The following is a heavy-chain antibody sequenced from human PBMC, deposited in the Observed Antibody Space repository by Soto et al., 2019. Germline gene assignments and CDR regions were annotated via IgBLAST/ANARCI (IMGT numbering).Heavy chain of an antibody. CDR3: SRDYDFWSGYREGMFDY. D-gene: IGHD3-3*01. Sequence: GGSLRLSCAASGFTFSSYWMSWVRQAPGKGLEWVANIKQDGSEKYYVDSVKGRFTISRDNAKNSLYLQMNSLRAEDTAVYYCSRDYDFWSGYREGMFDYWGQGTLVTVSS. CDR1: GFTFSSYW. J-gene: IGHJ4*02. CDR2: IKQDGSEK. V-gene: IGHV3-7*01.